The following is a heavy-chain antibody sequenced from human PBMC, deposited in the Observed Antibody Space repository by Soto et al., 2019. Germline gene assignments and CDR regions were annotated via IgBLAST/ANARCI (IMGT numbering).Heavy chain of an antibody. J-gene: IGHJ6*02. V-gene: IGHV3-30*18. Sequence: QGQLVESGGGGVQPGRSLRLCCAASGFTFSSYGMHGVRQAAGKGLELVVVISYDGSNKYYADFVKGRFTMSRDNSKNSLYLQIKPLRAEDTAVYYCAKNAGDTAMRGACYYYVMDISGQGTTATVAS. CDR1: GFTFSSYG. CDR3: AKNAGDTAMRGACYYYVMDI. D-gene: IGHD5-18*01. CDR2: ISYDGSNK.